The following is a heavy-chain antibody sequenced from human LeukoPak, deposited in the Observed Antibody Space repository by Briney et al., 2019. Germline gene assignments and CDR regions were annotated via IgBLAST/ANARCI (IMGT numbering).Heavy chain of an antibody. Sequence: GESLKISCKGSGYSSTSYWISWVRQMPGKGLEWMGRIDPSDSYTNYSPSFQGHVTISADKSISTAYLQWSSLKASDTAMYYCARTSVAATNRYWYFDLWGRGTLVTVSS. D-gene: IGHD2-15*01. J-gene: IGHJ2*01. V-gene: IGHV5-10-1*01. CDR3: ARTSVAATNRYWYFDL. CDR1: GYSSTSYW. CDR2: IDPSDSYT.